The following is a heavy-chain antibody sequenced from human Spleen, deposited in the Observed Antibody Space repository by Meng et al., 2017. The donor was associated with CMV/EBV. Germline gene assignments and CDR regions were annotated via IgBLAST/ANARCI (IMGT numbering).Heavy chain of an antibody. D-gene: IGHD6-19*01. CDR1: GFTFSSYW. CDR2: INRDGSST. CDR3: ARGRIAVAGTYSF. J-gene: IGHJ4*02. V-gene: IGHV3-74*01. Sequence: GESLKISCAASGFTFSSYWMHWVRQAPGKGLVWVSRINRDGSSTSYADSVKGRFTISRDNAKNTLYLQMNSLRAEDTAVYYCARGRIAVAGTYSFWGQGTLVTVSS.